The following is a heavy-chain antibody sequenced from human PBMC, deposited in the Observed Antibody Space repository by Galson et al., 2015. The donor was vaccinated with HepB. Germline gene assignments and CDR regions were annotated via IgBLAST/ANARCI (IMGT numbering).Heavy chain of an antibody. CDR2: ISSTSSTI. V-gene: IGHV3-48*02. J-gene: IGHJ3*02. CDR1: GFTFNIYS. D-gene: IGHD2/OR15-2a*01. CDR3: ARDLAADEYHDAFDI. Sequence: SLRLSCAASGFTFNIYSMNLVRQAPGKGLEWVSYISSTSSTIYYADSVKGRFTISRDNAKNSLYLQMNSLRDEDTAVYYCARDLAADEYHDAFDIWGQGTMVTVSS.